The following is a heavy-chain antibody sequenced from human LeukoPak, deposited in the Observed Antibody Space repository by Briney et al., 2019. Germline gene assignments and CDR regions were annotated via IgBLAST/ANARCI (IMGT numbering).Heavy chain of an antibody. D-gene: IGHD3-10*01. CDR1: GYTFTTYD. V-gene: IGHV1-46*01. Sequence: ASVKVSCKASGYTFTTYDTTWVRQAPGQGLEWMGIINPSGGSTSYAQKFQGRVTMTRDTSTSTVYMELSSLRSEDTAVYYCARDKRVAGGAFDIWGQGTMVTVSS. CDR2: INPSGGST. J-gene: IGHJ3*02. CDR3: ARDKRVAGGAFDI.